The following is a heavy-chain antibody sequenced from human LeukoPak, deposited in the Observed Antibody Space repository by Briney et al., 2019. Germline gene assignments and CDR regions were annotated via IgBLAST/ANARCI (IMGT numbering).Heavy chain of an antibody. Sequence: TSSETLSLTCTVSGGSVSSYYWSWIRQPPGKGLEWIGEINHSGSTNYNPSLKSRVTISVDTSKNQFSLKLSSVTAADTAVYYCARTKIVVVPAARVRSPVYFDYWGQGTLVTVSS. CDR1: GGSVSSYY. CDR3: ARTKIVVVPAARVRSPVYFDY. D-gene: IGHD2-2*01. CDR2: INHSGST. J-gene: IGHJ4*02. V-gene: IGHV4-34*01.